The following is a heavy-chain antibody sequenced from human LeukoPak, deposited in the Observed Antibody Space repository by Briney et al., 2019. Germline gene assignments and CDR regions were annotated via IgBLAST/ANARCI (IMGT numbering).Heavy chain of an antibody. CDR3: AREGRYYYDSSGYLCY. CDR1: GYTFTRYG. Sequence: ASVKVSCKASGYTFTRYGISWVRQAPGQGLQWLGWISTSNDNTNYAQKFRDRVTMSTDTSTSTAYMELRSLRSDDTAVYYCAREGRYYYDSSGYLCYWGQGTLVTVSS. D-gene: IGHD3-22*01. V-gene: IGHV1-18*01. CDR2: ISTSNDNT. J-gene: IGHJ4*02.